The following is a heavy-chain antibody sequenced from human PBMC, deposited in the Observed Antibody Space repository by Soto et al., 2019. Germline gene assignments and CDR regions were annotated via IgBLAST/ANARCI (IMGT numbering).Heavy chain of an antibody. CDR1: GGTFSSYA. J-gene: IGHJ6*02. CDR3: ARGTRSGSYYYYGLDV. D-gene: IGHD1-26*01. Sequence: SVKVSCKASGGTFSSYAISWVRQAPGQGLEWMGGIIPIFGTTNYARRFQGRVTITADKSTSTAYMELRSLRSEDTAVYYCARGTRSGSYYYYGLDVWGQGTTVTVSS. V-gene: IGHV1-69*06. CDR2: IIPIFGTT.